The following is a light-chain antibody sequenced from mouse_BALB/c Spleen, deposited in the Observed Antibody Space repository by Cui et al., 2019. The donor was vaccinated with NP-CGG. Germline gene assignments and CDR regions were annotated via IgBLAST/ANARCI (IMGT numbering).Light chain of an antibody. CDR3: ALWYSNHWV. CDR1: TGAVTTSNY. Sequence: AVVTQESALTTSPGETVTLTCRSSTGAVTTSNYANWVQEKPDHLFTGLIGGTNNRAPGVPARFSGSLIGDKVALTITGAQTEDEAIYFCALWYSNHWVFGRGTKLTVL. J-gene: IGLJ1*01. CDR2: GTN. V-gene: IGLV1*01.